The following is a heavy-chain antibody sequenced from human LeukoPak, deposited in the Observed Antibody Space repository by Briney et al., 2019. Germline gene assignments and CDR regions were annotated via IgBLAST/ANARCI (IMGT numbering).Heavy chain of an antibody. D-gene: IGHD3-10*01. J-gene: IGHJ4*02. CDR3: ARGPSYGSGSSFDY. CDR1: GGSFSGYY. Sequence: PSETLSLTCAVYGGSFSGYYWSWIRQPPGKGLEWIGEINHSGSTNYNPSLKGRVTISVDTSKNQFSLKLSSVTAADTALYYCARGPSYGSGSSFDYWGQGALVTVSS. CDR2: INHSGST. V-gene: IGHV4-34*01.